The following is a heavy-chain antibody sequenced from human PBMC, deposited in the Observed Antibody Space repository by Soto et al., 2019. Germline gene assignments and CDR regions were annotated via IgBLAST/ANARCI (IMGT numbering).Heavy chain of an antibody. J-gene: IGHJ4*02. D-gene: IGHD3-16*01. CDR2: ISYDGSNK. V-gene: IGHV3-30*18. CDR3: AKVSPPYVYSQYYFDG. CDR1: GFSCGSYG. Sequence: GRNIRLSCAASGFSCGSYGMHWVRQAPGKGLEWVAVISYDGSNKYYADSVKGRFTISRDNSKNTLYLQMNSLRAEDTAVYHCAKVSPPYVYSQYYFDGWGQGNPVTV.